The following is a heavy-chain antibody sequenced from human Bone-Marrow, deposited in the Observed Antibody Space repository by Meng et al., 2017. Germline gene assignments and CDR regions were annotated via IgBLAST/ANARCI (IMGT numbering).Heavy chain of an antibody. J-gene: IGHJ6*02. CDR3: ARTAYSIVGATLYYYYYGMDV. Sequence: GESLKISCAASGFTFSSYWMSWVRQAPGKGLEWVANIKQGGSEKYYVDSVKGRFTISRDNAKNSLYLQMNSLRAEDTAVYYCARTAYSIVGATLYYYYYGMDVWGQGTTVTVSS. V-gene: IGHV3-7*01. CDR2: IKQGGSEK. CDR1: GFTFSSYW. D-gene: IGHD1-26*01.